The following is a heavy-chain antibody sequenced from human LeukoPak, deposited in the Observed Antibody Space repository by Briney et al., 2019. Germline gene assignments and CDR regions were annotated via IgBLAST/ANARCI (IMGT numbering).Heavy chain of an antibody. V-gene: IGHV1-2*02. J-gene: IGHJ4*02. Sequence: ASVKVSCKASGYTFTGYYMHWMRQAPGQGLEWMGWTNPNSGGTNYAQKFQGRVTMTRDTSISTAYMELSRLRSDDTAVYYCATVRSIAVTGTVFDYWGQGTLVTVSS. CDR3: ATVRSIAVTGTVFDY. CDR1: GYTFTGYY. CDR2: TNPNSGGT. D-gene: IGHD6-13*01.